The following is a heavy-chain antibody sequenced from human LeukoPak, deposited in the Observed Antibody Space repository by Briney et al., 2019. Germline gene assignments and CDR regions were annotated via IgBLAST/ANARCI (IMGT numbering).Heavy chain of an antibody. Sequence: GGSLRLSCAASGFTFSSYEMNWVRQAPGKGLEWVSYISSSGSTIYYAGSVKGRFTISRDNAKNSLYLQMNSLRAEDTAVYYCARDWKGIDYWGQGTLVTVSS. CDR1: GFTFSSYE. CDR2: ISSSGSTI. J-gene: IGHJ4*02. D-gene: IGHD1-1*01. V-gene: IGHV3-48*03. CDR3: ARDWKGIDY.